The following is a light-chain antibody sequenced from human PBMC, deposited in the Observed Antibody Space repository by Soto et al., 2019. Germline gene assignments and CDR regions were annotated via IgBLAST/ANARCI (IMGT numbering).Light chain of an antibody. J-gene: IGLJ1*01. Sequence: QSALTQPASVSGSTGQSITISCTGASTDVDGYDYVSWYQQHPGQAPKLMIYDVNNRPSGVSYRFSGSKSGDTASLTISGLQAEDDADYYCSSYTSSAPFYVFGTGTKLTVL. CDR3: SSYTSSAPFYV. CDR1: STDVDGYDY. CDR2: DVN. V-gene: IGLV2-14*03.